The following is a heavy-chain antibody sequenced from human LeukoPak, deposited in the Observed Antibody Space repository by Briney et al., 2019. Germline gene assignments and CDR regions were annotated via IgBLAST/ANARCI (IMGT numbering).Heavy chain of an antibody. D-gene: IGHD6-19*01. J-gene: IGHJ4*02. CDR2: ISAYNGNT. V-gene: IGHV1-18*01. CDR3: QVGGAVAGTFDY. Sequence: ASVKVSCKASGYTFTSYGISWVRQAPGQGLEWMGWISAYNGNTSYAQKLQGRVTMTTDTSTSTAYMELRSLRSDDTAVYYCQVGGAVAGTFDYWGQGTLVTVSS. CDR1: GYTFTSYG.